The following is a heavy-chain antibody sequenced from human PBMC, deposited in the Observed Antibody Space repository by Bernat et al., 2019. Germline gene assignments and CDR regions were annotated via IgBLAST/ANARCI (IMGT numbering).Heavy chain of an antibody. V-gene: IGHV3-30-3*01. CDR2: ISYDGSNK. D-gene: IGHD6-6*01. CDR1: GFTFSSYA. J-gene: IGHJ4*02. Sequence: QVQLVESGGGVVQPGRSLRLSCAASGFTFSSYAMHWVRQAPGKGLEWVAVISYDGSNKYYADSVKGRFTISRDNSKNTLYLQMNSLRAEDTAVYYFARDRYSSSPSSLDYWGQGTLVTVSS. CDR3: ARDRYSSSPSSLDY.